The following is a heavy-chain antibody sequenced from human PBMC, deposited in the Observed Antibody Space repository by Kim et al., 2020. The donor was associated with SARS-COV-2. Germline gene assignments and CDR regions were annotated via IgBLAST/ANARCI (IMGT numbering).Heavy chain of an antibody. J-gene: IGHJ6*02. Sequence: GRFTIYRDNAKNSLYLQMNGLRAEDTAVYYCARDPPGIWFGDVTLYGMDVWGQGTTVTVSS. CDR3: ARDPPGIWFGDVTLYGMDV. D-gene: IGHD3-10*01. V-gene: IGHV3-11*06.